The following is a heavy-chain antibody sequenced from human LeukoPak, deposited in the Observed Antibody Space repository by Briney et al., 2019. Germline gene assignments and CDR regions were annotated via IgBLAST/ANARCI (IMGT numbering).Heavy chain of an antibody. D-gene: IGHD6-6*01. CDR3: ATSSITHTRDP. J-gene: IGHJ5*02. CDR2: INPNSGAR. Sequence: ASVKVSCKASGYAFSDIYFNWVRQAPGQGLEWMGWINPNSGARIYSQKFQGRVTMDTSLNIAYMELSSLTSDDTAVYYCATSSITHTRDPWGQGTLVTVSS. CDR1: GYAFSDIY. V-gene: IGHV1-2*02.